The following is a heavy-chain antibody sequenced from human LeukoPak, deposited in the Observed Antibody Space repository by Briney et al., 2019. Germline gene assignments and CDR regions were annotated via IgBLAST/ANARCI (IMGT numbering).Heavy chain of an antibody. CDR2: IIPIFGTA. J-gene: IGHJ4*02. D-gene: IGHD6-13*01. V-gene: IGHV1-69*05. Sequence: SVKLSCTASGGTFNSYANSWARHAPGQGLEWMGGIIPIFGTANYAQKFQGRVTSTTDESTSTAYMELSSLRSEDTAVYYCARVGTGVDSCGQGTLGTASS. CDR1: GGTFNSYA. CDR3: ARVGTGVDS.